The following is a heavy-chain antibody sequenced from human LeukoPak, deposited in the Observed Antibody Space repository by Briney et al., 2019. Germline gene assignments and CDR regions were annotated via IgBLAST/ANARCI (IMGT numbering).Heavy chain of an antibody. CDR3: AKLAINYYDSSGYTFDY. Sequence: GGSLRLSCAASGSTFSSYAMSWVRQAPGKGLEWVSAISGSGGSTYYADSVKGRFTISRDNSKNTLYLQMNSLRAEDTAVYYCAKLAINYYDSSGYTFDYWGQGTLVTVSS. CDR2: ISGSGGST. CDR1: GSTFSSYA. V-gene: IGHV3-23*01. D-gene: IGHD3-22*01. J-gene: IGHJ4*02.